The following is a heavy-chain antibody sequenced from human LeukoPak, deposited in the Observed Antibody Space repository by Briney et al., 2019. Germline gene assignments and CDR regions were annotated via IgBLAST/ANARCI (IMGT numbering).Heavy chain of an antibody. CDR3: AKDQLVGATFLFDY. J-gene: IGHJ4*02. CDR2: ISGSGSNT. V-gene: IGHV3-23*01. D-gene: IGHD1-26*01. Sequence: GGSLRLSCAASDFTFSSYAMSWVRQAQGKGLEWVSTISGSGSNTYYADSVKGRFTISRDNSKNTLYLQMNSLRAEDTAVYYCAKDQLVGATFLFDYWGQGTLVTVSS. CDR1: DFTFSSYA.